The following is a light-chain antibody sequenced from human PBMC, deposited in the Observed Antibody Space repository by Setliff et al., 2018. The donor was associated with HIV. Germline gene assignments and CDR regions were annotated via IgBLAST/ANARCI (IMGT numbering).Light chain of an antibody. CDR3: VLYMGSGIWV. V-gene: IGLV8-61*01. CDR1: SGSVSTSYY. J-gene: IGLJ2*01. Sequence: VVTQEPSFSVSPGGTVTLTCGLSSGSVSTSYYPSWYQQTPGQAPRTLIYSTNTRSSGVPDRFSGSILGNKAALTITGAQADDESDYYCVLYMGSGIWVFGGGTQLTVL. CDR2: STN.